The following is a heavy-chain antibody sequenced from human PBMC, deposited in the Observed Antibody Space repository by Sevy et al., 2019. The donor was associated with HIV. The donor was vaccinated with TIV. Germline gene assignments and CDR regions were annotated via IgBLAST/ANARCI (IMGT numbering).Heavy chain of an antibody. CDR2: ISSSSSYI. D-gene: IGHD3-22*01. V-gene: IGHV3-21*01. CDR3: GREKPYYYDSSASDAFDI. CDR1: GFTFSSYS. Sequence: GGSLRLSCAASGFTFSSYSMNWVRQAPGKGLEWVSSISSSSSYIYYADSVKGQFTISRDNAKNSLYLQMNSLRAEETAVYYCGREKPYYYDSSASDAFDIWGKGTMVTVSS. J-gene: IGHJ3*02.